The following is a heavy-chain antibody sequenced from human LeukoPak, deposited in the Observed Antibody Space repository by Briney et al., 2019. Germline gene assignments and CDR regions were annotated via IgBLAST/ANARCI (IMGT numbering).Heavy chain of an antibody. Sequence: GASVKVSCKASGYTFTGYYMHWVRQAPGQGLEWMGRINPNSGGTNYAQKFQGRVTMTRDTSISTAYMELSRLRSDDTAVYYCAQLFTYYYDSSGYYGNAFDIWGQGTMVTVAS. D-gene: IGHD3-22*01. CDR3: AQLFTYYYDSSGYYGNAFDI. V-gene: IGHV1-2*06. CDR2: INPNSGGT. J-gene: IGHJ3*02. CDR1: GYTFTGYY.